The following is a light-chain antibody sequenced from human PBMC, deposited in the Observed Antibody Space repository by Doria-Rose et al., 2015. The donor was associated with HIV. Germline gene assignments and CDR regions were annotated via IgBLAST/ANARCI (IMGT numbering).Light chain of an antibody. J-gene: IGLJ3*02. CDR1: SSNIGSNT. Sequence: QSVLTQPPPASGTPGQRVTISCSGSSSNIGSNTVNWYQQLPGTAPKLLIYRNNQRPSGVPDRFSGSKSGTSASLAISGLQAEDEADYYCAAWDDSLNGWVFGGGTKLTVL. CDR3: AAWDDSLNGWV. CDR2: RNN. V-gene: IGLV1-44*01.